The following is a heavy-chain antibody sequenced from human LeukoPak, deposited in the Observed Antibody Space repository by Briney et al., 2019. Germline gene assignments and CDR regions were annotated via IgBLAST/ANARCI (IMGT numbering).Heavy chain of an antibody. D-gene: IGHD3-9*01. CDR3: TTGYYDILTGYSPSDY. CDR2: IRSKAYGGTT. V-gene: IGHV3-49*03. Sequence: PGGSLRLSCTASGFTFGDYAMSWFRQAPGKGLEWVGFIRSKAYGGTTEYAASVKGRFTILRDDSKSIAYLQMNSLKTEDTAVYYCTTGYYDILTGYSPSDYWGQGTLVTVSS. J-gene: IGHJ4*02. CDR1: GFTFGDYA.